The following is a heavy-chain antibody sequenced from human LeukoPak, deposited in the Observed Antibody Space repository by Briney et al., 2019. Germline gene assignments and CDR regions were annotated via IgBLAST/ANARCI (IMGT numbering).Heavy chain of an antibody. CDR2: INHSGST. D-gene: IGHD2-2*01. V-gene: IGHV4-34*01. Sequence: SETLSLTCAVYGGSFSSYYWSWIRQPPGKGLEWIGEINHSGSTNYNPSLKSRVTISVDTSKNQFSLKLSSVTAADTAVYYCARGLGYCSSTSCFRGYYFDYWGQGTLVTVSS. CDR1: GGSFSSYY. CDR3: ARGLGYCSSTSCFRGYYFDY. J-gene: IGHJ4*02.